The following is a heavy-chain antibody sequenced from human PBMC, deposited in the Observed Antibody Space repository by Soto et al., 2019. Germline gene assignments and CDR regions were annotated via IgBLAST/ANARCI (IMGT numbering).Heavy chain of an antibody. CDR1: GFTFSSYS. J-gene: IGHJ5*02. CDR2: ISSSSSTI. V-gene: IGHV3-48*01. Sequence: EVQLVESGGGLVQPGGSLRLSCAASGFTFSSYSMNWVRQAPGKGLEWVSYISSSSSTIYYADSVKGRFTISRDNAKNSLNLQLTGLRAEDTAVYYCARHPERIAEIGWFDPWGQGTLVTVSS. D-gene: IGHD6-13*01. CDR3: ARHPERIAEIGWFDP.